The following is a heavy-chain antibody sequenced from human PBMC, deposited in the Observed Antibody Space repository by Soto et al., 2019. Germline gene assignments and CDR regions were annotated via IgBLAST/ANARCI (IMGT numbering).Heavy chain of an antibody. CDR3: ARVGGFGATTIDY. CDR1: GDSITSGEFY. J-gene: IGHJ4*02. Sequence: SETLSLTCTVSGDSITSGEFYWSWIRQNPGKGLEWIGYIFHSGNTHYNPSLKSRVTISVDTSKNQFSLKLSSVTAADTAVYYCARVGGFGATTIDYWGQGTLVTVSS. V-gene: IGHV4-30-4*01. D-gene: IGHD3-10*01. CDR2: IFHSGNT.